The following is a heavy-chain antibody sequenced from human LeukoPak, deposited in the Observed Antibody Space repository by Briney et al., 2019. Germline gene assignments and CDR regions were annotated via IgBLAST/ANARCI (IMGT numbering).Heavy chain of an antibody. CDR2: IRSKANSYAT. V-gene: IGHV3-73*01. CDR3: TGGDYYDVAFDI. CDR1: GFTFSGSA. D-gene: IGHD3-22*01. J-gene: IGHJ3*02. Sequence: GGSLRLSCAASGFTFSGSAMHWVRQASGKGLEWVGRIRSKANSYATAYAASVKGRFTISRDDSKNTAYLQMNSLKTEDTAVYYCTGGDYYDVAFDIWGQGTMVTVSS.